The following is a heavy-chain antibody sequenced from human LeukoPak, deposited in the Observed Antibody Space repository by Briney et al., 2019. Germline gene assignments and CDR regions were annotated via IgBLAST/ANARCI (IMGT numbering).Heavy chain of an antibody. V-gene: IGHV4-4*07. CDR3: ARGLFSYGYHYYGLDV. Sequence: PSGVLSLTCTVSGGSISGYYWSWIRQPAGKGLEWIGRMYSSGTTNYNPSLKSRVTMSVDTSTNQFSLKLSSVTAADTAVYYCARGLFSYGYHYYGLDVWGQGTTVTVSS. D-gene: IGHD5-18*01. J-gene: IGHJ6*02. CDR2: MYSSGTT. CDR1: GGSISGYY.